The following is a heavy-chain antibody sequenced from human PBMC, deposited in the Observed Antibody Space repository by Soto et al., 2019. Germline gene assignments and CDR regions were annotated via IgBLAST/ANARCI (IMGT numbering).Heavy chain of an antibody. J-gene: IGHJ6*02. CDR1: GFSFRSFG. CDR3: ARRAEYYEGSGRNYYYGMDV. Sequence: PWGSLRLSCVASGFSFRSFGMHWVRQAPGKGLEWVAVIWSDGNTEYYANSVKGRFTIARDNSENTLYLEMNSLRVDDTAVYYCARRAEYYEGSGRNYYYGMDVWGQGTTVTVSS. CDR2: IWSDGNTE. V-gene: IGHV3-33*01. D-gene: IGHD3-22*01.